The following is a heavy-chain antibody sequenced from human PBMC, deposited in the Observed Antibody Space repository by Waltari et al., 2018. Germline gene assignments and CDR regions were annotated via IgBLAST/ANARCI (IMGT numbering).Heavy chain of an antibody. D-gene: IGHD6-19*01. V-gene: IGHV4-38-2*01. CDR1: GYSISSGYS. CDR2: IYHSGST. J-gene: IGHJ3*02. CDR3: ARLQWLVHAFDI. Sequence: QVQLKESGPGLVKPSETLSLTCAVSGYSISSGYSWGWLRQPPGKGLEWIGSIYHSGSTYYNPSLKSRVTISVDTSKNQFSLKLSSVTAADTAVYYCARLQWLVHAFDIWGQGTMVTVSS.